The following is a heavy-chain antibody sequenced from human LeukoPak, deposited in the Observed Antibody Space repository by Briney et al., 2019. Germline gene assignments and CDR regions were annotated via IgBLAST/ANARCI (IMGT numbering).Heavy chain of an antibody. CDR2: IYTSGST. CDR1: GGSISSGSYY. Sequence: PSETLSLTCTVSGGSISSGSYYWSWIRQPAGKGLEWIGRIYTSGSTNYNPSLKSRVTISVDTSKNQFSLKLSSVTAADTAVYYCASTDRYSSSSEIFDYWGQGTLVTVSS. D-gene: IGHD6-6*01. CDR3: ASTDRYSSSSEIFDY. V-gene: IGHV4-61*02. J-gene: IGHJ4*02.